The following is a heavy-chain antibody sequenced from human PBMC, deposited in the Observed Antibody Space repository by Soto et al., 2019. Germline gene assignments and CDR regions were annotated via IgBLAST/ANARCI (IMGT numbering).Heavy chain of an antibody. CDR1: GYTFISYA. D-gene: IGHD5-18*01. CDR3: ASTAVDTAMLIDF. J-gene: IGHJ4*01. Sequence: QVQLVQSGAEAKKPGASVKVSCKASGYTFISYAVHWVRQAPGQRLEWMAWIHGGKGNTKYSERFEDRVTVSRDTSASTAYMEVSSLTSDDTAVYYCASTAVDTAMLIDFCGHGTLVTVSS. V-gene: IGHV1-3*01. CDR2: IHGGKGNT.